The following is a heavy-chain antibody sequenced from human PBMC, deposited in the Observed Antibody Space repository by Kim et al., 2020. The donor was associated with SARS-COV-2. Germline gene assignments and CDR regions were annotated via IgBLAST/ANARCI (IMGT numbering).Heavy chain of an antibody. CDR3: RAAVEKKTDY. V-gene: IGHV3-7*01. CDR1: GFTFSTYW. D-gene: IGHD6-13*01. Sequence: GGSLRLSCAGSGFTFSTYWMTWIRQAPGKGLEWVANIKPDGSEKYYVDSMKGRFTISRDNAKNSLSLQMNSLRVEDTAVYYCRAAVEKKTDYWGQGTLVTVSS. CDR2: IKPDGSEK. J-gene: IGHJ4*02.